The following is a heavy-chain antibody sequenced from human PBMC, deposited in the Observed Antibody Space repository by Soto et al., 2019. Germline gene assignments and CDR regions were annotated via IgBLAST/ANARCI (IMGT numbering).Heavy chain of an antibody. CDR3: AKDLYSSSWSPLYYYYYGMDV. J-gene: IGHJ6*02. V-gene: IGHV4-31*03. Sequence: SETLSLTCTVSGGSISSGGYYWSWIRQHPGKGLEWIGYIYYSGSTYYNPSLKSRVTISVDTSKNQFSLKLSSVTAADTAVYYCAKDLYSSSWSPLYYYYYGMDVWGQGTTVTVSS. D-gene: IGHD6-13*01. CDR1: GGSISSGGYY. CDR2: IYYSGST.